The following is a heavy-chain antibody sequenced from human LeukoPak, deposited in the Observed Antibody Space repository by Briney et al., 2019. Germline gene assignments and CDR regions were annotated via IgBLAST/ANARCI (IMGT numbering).Heavy chain of an antibody. CDR2: INHSGST. CDR3: ARGLHDILTAWFEP. D-gene: IGHD3-9*01. J-gene: IGHJ5*02. V-gene: IGHV4-34*01. Sequence: PSETLCLTCAVYGGSFSGYYWSWIRQPPGKGLEWIGEINHSGSTNYNPSLKSRVTISVDTSKNQFSLKLSSVTAADTAVYYCARGLHDILTAWFEPWGQGTLVTVSS. CDR1: GGSFSGYY.